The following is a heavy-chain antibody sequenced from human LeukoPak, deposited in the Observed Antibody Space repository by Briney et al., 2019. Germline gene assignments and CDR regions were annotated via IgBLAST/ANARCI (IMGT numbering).Heavy chain of an antibody. Sequence: PGGSQRLSCAASGFTLSNYWMSWVRQAPGKGLEWVANIKQDGSEKYYVDSVKGRFTISRDNAYNLLHLQMSSLRADDTAVYYCARQGSTWWDPFDFWGQGTLVTVSS. CDR1: GFTLSNYW. CDR3: ARQGSTWWDPFDF. D-gene: IGHD1-26*01. V-gene: IGHV3-7*03. J-gene: IGHJ4*02. CDR2: IKQDGSEK.